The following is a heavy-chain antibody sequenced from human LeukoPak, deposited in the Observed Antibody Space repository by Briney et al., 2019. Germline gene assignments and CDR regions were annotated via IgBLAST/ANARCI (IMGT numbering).Heavy chain of an antibody. CDR3: ARDRGSYFSDAFDI. J-gene: IGHJ3*02. CDR2: INPNSGGT. CDR1: GYTFTGYH. D-gene: IGHD1-26*01. Sequence: ASVKVSCKASGYTFTGYHMHWVRQAPGQGLEWMGWINPNSGGTNYVQRFQGRVTMTRDTSNSTADMELSRLISDDTAVYYWARDRGSYFSDAFDIWGQGTMVSVSS. V-gene: IGHV1-2*02.